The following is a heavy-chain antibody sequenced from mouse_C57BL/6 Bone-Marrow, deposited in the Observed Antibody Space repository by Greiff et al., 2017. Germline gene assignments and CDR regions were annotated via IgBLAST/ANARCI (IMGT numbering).Heavy chain of an antibody. CDR2: INPYNGGT. J-gene: IGHJ2*01. Sequence: VQLQQSGPVLVKPGASVKMSCKASGYTFTDYYMNWVKQSHGKSLEWIGVINPYNGGTSYNQKFKGKATLTVDKSSSTAYMALNSLTSEDSAVYYCASGVYYGNFDYWGQGTTLTVSS. CDR3: ASGVYYGNFDY. V-gene: IGHV1-19*01. CDR1: GYTFTDYY. D-gene: IGHD2-1*01.